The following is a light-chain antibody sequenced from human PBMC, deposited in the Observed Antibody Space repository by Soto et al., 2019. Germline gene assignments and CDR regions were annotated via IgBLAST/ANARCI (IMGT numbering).Light chain of an antibody. CDR3: QQGHTWPLP. CDR1: QSISSE. CDR2: SAS. Sequence: EIVMTQSPATLSVSPGERATLSCRASQSISSELAWYQQKPGQPPRLLIYSASTRATGVPARFTGSGSGSEFTLTISGLQSEDFAVYYCQQGHTWPLPFGQGTRLEI. V-gene: IGKV3-15*01. J-gene: IGKJ2*01.